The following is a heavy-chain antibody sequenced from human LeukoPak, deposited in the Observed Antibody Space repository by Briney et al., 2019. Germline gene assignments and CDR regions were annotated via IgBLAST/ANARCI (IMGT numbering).Heavy chain of an antibody. CDR3: AKRVGVAVPGPGDH. CDR2: IIATGGNT. Sequence: GGSLRLSCNTSGFTFNRYAMSWVHQAPGKGLEWVSGIIATGGNTDYADSVKGRFTISRDNSKNTLYLQMNSLRPDDTAVYYCAKRVGVAVPGPGDHWGQGALVIVSS. J-gene: IGHJ5*02. D-gene: IGHD6-19*01. CDR1: GFTFNRYA. V-gene: IGHV3-23*01.